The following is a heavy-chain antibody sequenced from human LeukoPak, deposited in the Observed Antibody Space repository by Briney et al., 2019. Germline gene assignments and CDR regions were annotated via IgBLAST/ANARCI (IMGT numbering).Heavy chain of an antibody. D-gene: IGHD6-13*01. V-gene: IGHV4-59*05. Sequence: SETLSLTCTVSGGSISSYYWSWIRQAPGKGLEWIGSIYYSGSTYYNPSLKSRVTISVDTSKNQFSLKLSSVTAADTAVYYCARGGPMDSSSWYGSFDYWGQGTLVTVSS. CDR1: GGSISSYY. J-gene: IGHJ4*02. CDR2: IYYSGST. CDR3: ARGGPMDSSSWYGSFDY.